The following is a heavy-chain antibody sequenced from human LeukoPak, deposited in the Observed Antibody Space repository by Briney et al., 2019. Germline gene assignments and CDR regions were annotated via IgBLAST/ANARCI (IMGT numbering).Heavy chain of an antibody. J-gene: IGHJ5*02. CDR2: MNPNSGNT. Sequence: ASVTVSCKASGYTFTSYDINWVRQAPGQGLEWMGWMNPNSGNTGYAQKFQGRVTMTRNTSISTAYMELSSLRSEDTAVYYCARRRGSGSYYRNWFDPWGQGTLVTVSS. D-gene: IGHD3-10*01. CDR1: GYTFTSYD. V-gene: IGHV1-8*01. CDR3: ARRRGSGSYYRNWFDP.